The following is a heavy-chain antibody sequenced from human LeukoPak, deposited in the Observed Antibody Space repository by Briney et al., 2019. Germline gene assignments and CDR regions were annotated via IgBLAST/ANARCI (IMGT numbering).Heavy chain of an antibody. D-gene: IGHD3-10*02. V-gene: IGHV3-48*03. CDR2: ISSSGSII. CDR3: AELGITMIGGV. CDR1: GFSVTTYY. Sequence: GGSLRLSCAGSGFSVTTYYMTWVRQAPGKGLEWVSYISSSGSIIYYADSVKGRFTISRDNAENSLYLQMNSLRAEDTAVYYCAELGITMIGGVWGKGTTVTISS. J-gene: IGHJ6*04.